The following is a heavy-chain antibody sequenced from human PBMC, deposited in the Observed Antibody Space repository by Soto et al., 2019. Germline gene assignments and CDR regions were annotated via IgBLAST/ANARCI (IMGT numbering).Heavy chain of an antibody. D-gene: IGHD2-8*01. Sequence: QGLLVQSGAEVKQPGASVKVSCKASGYSFTTYGISWVRQAPGQGLEWMGWISGYNGDTNNAQKFQDRVTMTIDRSTTTAYLELRSLTSYDTAVYYCAKNGHPPYYYYGMDVWGQGTTVTVSS. CDR2: ISGYNGDT. V-gene: IGHV1-18*01. CDR3: AKNGHPPYYYYGMDV. J-gene: IGHJ6*02. CDR1: GYSFTTYG.